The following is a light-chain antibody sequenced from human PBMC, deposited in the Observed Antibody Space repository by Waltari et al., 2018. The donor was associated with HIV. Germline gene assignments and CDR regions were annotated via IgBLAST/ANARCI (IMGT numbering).Light chain of an antibody. CDR1: SSNIGSYT. CDR3: AAWDDNLNGWL. J-gene: IGLJ3*02. V-gene: IGLV1-44*01. CDR2: SMN. Sequence: QSVLTQPPSASGTPGQRVTISCSGSSSNIGSYTVNWYQQLPGTAPKLLNHSMNHRPSGFPERFAGYRSGTSASLAIGGLQCEDEADYYCAAWDDNLNGWLCGGGTKRTVL.